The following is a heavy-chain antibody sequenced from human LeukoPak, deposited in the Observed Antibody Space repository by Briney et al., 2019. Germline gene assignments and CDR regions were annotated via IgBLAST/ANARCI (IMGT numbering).Heavy chain of an antibody. CDR2: IISDGSTT. CDR1: GFTFSSHW. V-gene: IGHV3-74*01. J-gene: IGHJ3*02. D-gene: IGHD3-22*01. CDR3: ARDAPHYYDSSGHVNDAFDI. Sequence: GGSLRLSCAASGFTFSSHWMHWVRQAPGKGLVWVSRIISDGSTTSYADSVKGRFTISRDNAKNSLYLQMNSLRAEDTAVYYCARDAPHYYDSSGHVNDAFDIWGQGTMVTVSS.